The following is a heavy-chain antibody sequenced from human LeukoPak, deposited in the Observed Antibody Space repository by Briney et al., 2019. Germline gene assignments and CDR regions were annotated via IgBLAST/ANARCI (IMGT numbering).Heavy chain of an antibody. CDR2: LRSKANNYAT. Sequence: PGGALRLSCTASAFILSGSSLYGVRPACGKGLEGVGRLRSKANNYATSNGPSVRGSLTIHREESKDKADLQMNSLKNEDTDISYRACGCRGGGYYGMDGWGQGGAVTVSS. J-gene: IGHJ6*01. D-gene: IGHD1-26*01. V-gene: IGHV3-73*01. CDR3: ACGCRGGGYYGMDG. CDR1: AFILSGSS.